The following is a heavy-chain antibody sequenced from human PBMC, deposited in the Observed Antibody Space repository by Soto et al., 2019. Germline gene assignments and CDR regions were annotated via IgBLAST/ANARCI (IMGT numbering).Heavy chain of an antibody. CDR1: GYTFTGYY. Sequence: ASVKVSCKASGYTFTGYYMHWVRQAPGQGLEWMGWINPNSGGTNYAQKFQGWVTMTRDTSISTAYMELSRLRSDDTAVYYCARDGVATILKGLYYFDYWGQGTLVTVSS. CDR3: ARDGVATILKGLYYFDY. D-gene: IGHD5-12*01. V-gene: IGHV1-2*04. CDR2: INPNSGGT. J-gene: IGHJ4*02.